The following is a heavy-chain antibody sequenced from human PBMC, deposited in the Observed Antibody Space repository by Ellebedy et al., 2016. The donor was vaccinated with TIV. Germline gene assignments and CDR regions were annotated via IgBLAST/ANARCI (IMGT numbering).Heavy chain of an antibody. D-gene: IGHD1-26*01. CDR3: AKSSGSYGLRTRSFDY. CDR1: GFTFSSYS. J-gene: IGHJ4*02. Sequence: GGSLRLSXAASGFTFSSYSMNWVRQAPGKGLEWVSYISSSSTIYYADSVKGRFTISRDNAKNSLYLQMNSLRDEDTAVYYCAKSSGSYGLRTRSFDYWGQGTLVTVSS. V-gene: IGHV3-48*02. CDR2: ISSSSTI.